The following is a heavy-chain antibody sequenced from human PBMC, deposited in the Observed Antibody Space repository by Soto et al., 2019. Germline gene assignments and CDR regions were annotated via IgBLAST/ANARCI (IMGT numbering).Heavy chain of an antibody. CDR1: GFTVSSNH. J-gene: IGHJ6*03. V-gene: IGHV3-66*01. Sequence: GGSLRLSCAASGFTVSSNHMSWVRQAPGMGLEWVSVIYNGGNTYNADSVKGRFTVSRDNSKNTLFLQMNYLRTEDTAMYYCARGLDSTYWRMDVWGKGTTVTVSS. CDR2: IYNGGNT. CDR3: ARGLDSTYWRMDV. D-gene: IGHD4-4*01.